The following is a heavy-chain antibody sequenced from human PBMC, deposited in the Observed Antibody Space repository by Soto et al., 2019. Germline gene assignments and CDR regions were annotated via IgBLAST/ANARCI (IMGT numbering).Heavy chain of an antibody. V-gene: IGHV4-30-4*01. Sequence: QVQLQESGPGLVKPSQTLSLTCTVSGDSITNSDYYWNWIRQAPGKGLEWIGSIDNSGITYYNPSLKFRVVITADTSKNLFSLKLRSVTAADTALYLCARDWPYYYGFDVWGQGTTVTVSS. CDR2: IDNSGIT. J-gene: IGHJ6*02. CDR3: ARDWPYYYGFDV. CDR1: GDSITNSDYY.